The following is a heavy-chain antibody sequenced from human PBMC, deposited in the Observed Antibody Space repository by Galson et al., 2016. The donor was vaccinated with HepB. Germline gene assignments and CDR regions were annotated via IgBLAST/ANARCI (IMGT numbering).Heavy chain of an antibody. V-gene: IGHV3-48*02. D-gene: IGHD2-2*01. CDR2: ISRSSGTI. CDR1: GFTFIRYS. Sequence: SLRLSCAASGFTFIRYSMTWVRQPPGKGLEWVSYISRSSGTIYYADSVKGRSTISRDNAKNSLFLQMNSLRDEDTAVYYCARSSSDQDPFSGGMDVWGQGTTVTVSS. J-gene: IGHJ6*02. CDR3: ARSSSDQDPFSGGMDV.